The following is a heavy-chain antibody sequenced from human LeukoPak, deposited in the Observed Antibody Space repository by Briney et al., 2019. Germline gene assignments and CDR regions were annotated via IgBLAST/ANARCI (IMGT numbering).Heavy chain of an antibody. Sequence: GESLKISCKASGYSFTTYWIGWARQMPGKGLEWMGIIYPGDSDTRYSPSLQGQVTISADKSINTAYLQWSSLTASDTAMYFCARRGGSLHYFDYWGQGSLVTVSS. J-gene: IGHJ4*02. CDR1: GYSFTTYW. D-gene: IGHD2-15*01. CDR2: IYPGDSDT. CDR3: ARRGGSLHYFDY. V-gene: IGHV5-51*01.